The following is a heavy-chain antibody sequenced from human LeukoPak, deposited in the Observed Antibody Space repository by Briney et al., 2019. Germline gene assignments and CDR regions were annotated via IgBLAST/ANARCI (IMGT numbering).Heavy chain of an antibody. CDR3: ARGPKYISATGPYCFDY. Sequence: GGSLRLSCAASGFTFSSYTMNWVRQAPGKGLQWVASISSGSVYIYYADSMKGRFTISRDNAKNSMYLQMYSLRAEDTAVYYCARGPKYISATGPYCFDYWGQGTPVTVSS. CDR1: GFTFSSYT. V-gene: IGHV3-21*01. D-gene: IGHD6-13*01. J-gene: IGHJ4*02. CDR2: ISSGSVYI.